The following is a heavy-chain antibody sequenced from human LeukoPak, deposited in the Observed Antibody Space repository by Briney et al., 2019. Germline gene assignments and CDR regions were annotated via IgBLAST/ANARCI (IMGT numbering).Heavy chain of an antibody. Sequence: GGSLRLSCAASGFTFSSYGMHWVRQAPGKGLEWVAVISYDGSNKYYADSVKGRFTISRDNSKNTLYLQMNSLRAEDTAVYYCATGGLLWFGESNRYFDYWGQGTLVTVSS. V-gene: IGHV3-30*03. CDR1: GFTFSSYG. J-gene: IGHJ4*02. CDR2: ISYDGSNK. CDR3: ATGGLLWFGESNRYFDY. D-gene: IGHD3-10*01.